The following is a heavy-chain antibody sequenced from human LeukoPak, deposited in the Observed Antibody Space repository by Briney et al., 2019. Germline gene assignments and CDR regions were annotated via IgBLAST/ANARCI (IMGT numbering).Heavy chain of an antibody. CDR3: ARDEFDP. CDR1: GFTFSSYA. Sequence: GGSLRLSCAASGFTFSSYAMHWVRQAPGKGLEWVAVISYGGSNKYYADSVKGRFTISRDNSKNTLYLQMNSLRAEDTAVYYCARDEFDPWGQGTLVTVSS. J-gene: IGHJ5*02. CDR2: ISYGGSNK. V-gene: IGHV3-30-3*01.